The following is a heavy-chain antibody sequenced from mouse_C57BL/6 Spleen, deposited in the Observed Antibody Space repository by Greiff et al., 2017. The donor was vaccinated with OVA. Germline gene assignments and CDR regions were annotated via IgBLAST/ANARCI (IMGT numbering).Heavy chain of an antibody. Sequence: QVQLQQSGAELVRPGTSVKMSCKASGYTFTNYWIGWAKQRPGHGLEWIGDIYPGGGYTNYNEKFKGKATLTADKSSSTAYMQFSSLTSEDSAIYYCARYGVMYYFDDWGQGTTLTVSS. CDR2: IYPGGGYT. CDR1: GYTFTNYW. D-gene: IGHD1-1*01. J-gene: IGHJ2*01. V-gene: IGHV1-63*01. CDR3: ARYGVMYYFDD.